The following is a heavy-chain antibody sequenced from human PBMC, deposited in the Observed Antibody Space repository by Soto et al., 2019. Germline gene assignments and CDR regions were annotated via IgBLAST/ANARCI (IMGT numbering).Heavy chain of an antibody. CDR1: GGSISSGGYY. CDR3: ARGVSDYVWGSYRGNWFDP. J-gene: IGHJ5*02. D-gene: IGHD3-16*02. Sequence: SETLSLTCTVSGGSISSGGYYWSWIRQHPGKGLEWIGYIYYSGSTYYNPSLKSRVTISVDTSKNQFSLKLSSVTAADTAVYYCARGVSDYVWGSYRGNWFDPWGRGTLVTVSS. CDR2: IYYSGST. V-gene: IGHV4-31*03.